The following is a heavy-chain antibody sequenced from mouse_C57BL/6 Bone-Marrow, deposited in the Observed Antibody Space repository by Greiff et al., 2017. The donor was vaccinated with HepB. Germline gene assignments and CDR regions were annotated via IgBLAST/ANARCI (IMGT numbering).Heavy chain of an antibody. CDR2: IDPEDGDT. D-gene: IGHD2-5*01. CDR1: GFNIKDYY. Sequence: EVKLQESGAELVRPGASVKLSCTASGFNIKDYYMHWVKQRPEQGLEWIGRIDPEDGDTEYDPKFQGKATMTADTSSNTAYLQLSRLTSEDTAVYYCTTDSNYGWFAYWGQGALLTVSA. V-gene: IGHV14-1*01. J-gene: IGHJ3*01. CDR3: TTDSNYGWFAY.